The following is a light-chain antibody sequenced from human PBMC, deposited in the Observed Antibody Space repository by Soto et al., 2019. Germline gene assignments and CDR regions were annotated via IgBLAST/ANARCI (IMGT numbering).Light chain of an antibody. CDR1: QSVSGN. V-gene: IGKV3-15*01. Sequence: EIVMTQSPATLSVSPGERATLSCRASQSVSGNLAWYQQTPGQAPRLLIYGASTRANGIPTRFSGSGSGAEFTLTISSLQSEDFAVYYCQQYNNWFSITFGQGTRLEIK. CDR2: GAS. CDR3: QQYNNWFSIT. J-gene: IGKJ5*01.